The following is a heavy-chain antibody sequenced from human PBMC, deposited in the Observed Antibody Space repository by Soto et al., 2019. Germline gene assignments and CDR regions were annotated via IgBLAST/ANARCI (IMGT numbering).Heavy chain of an antibody. CDR3: ARVGGVAARTFDY. J-gene: IGHJ4*02. CDR1: GGSINDFY. V-gene: IGHV4-59*01. Sequence: PSETLSLTCTVSGGSINDFYWSWIRQPPGKGLEWIGYIYYSGSTDYNPSLKGRVTISVDTSKNQFSLKLRSVTAAATAVYYCARVGGVAARTFDYWGQGTLVTVSS. CDR2: IYYSGST. D-gene: IGHD6-6*01.